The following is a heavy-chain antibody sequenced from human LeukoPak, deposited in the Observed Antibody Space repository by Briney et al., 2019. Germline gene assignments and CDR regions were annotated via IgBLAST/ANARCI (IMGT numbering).Heavy chain of an antibody. V-gene: IGHV4-59*08. J-gene: IGHJ3*02. CDR2: IYHSGNT. CDR3: ARSIIVVVAAGALDI. D-gene: IGHD2-21*02. CDR1: GFTFSSYA. Sequence: PGGSLRLSCAASGFTFSSYAMSWIRQPPGKGLEWIGYIYHSGNTNSNPSLKSRVTISVDTTKNQFSLKLSSVTAADTAVYYCARSIIVVVAAGALDIWGQGTMVTVSS.